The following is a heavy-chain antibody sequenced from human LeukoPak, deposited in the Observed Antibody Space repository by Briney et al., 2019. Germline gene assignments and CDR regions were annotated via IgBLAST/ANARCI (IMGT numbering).Heavy chain of an antibody. CDR1: GGTFSSYA. V-gene: IGHV1-69*13. CDR3: ARVPSVTTDWFDP. J-gene: IGHJ5*02. Sequence: ASVKVSCKASGGTFSSYAISWVRQAPGQGLEWMGGIIPIFGTANYAQKFQGRVTITADESTSTAYMELSSLRSENTAAYYCARVPSVTTDWFDPWGQGTLVTVSS. D-gene: IGHD4-11*01. CDR2: IIPIFGTA.